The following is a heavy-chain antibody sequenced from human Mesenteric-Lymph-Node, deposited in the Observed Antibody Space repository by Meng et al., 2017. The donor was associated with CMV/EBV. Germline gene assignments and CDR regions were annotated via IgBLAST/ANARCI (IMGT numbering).Heavy chain of an antibody. CDR2: ISGSGGST. CDR1: GFTFSSHA. CDR3: AKEGPSLYYDFWSGYYTYYFDY. V-gene: IGHV3-23*01. Sequence: GESLKISCAASGFTFSSHAMSWVRQVPGKGLDWVSAISGSGGSTYSADSVKGRFTISRDNSKNTLYLQMNSLRAEDTAVYYCAKEGPSLYYDFWSGYYTYYFDYWGQGTLVTVSS. D-gene: IGHD3-3*01. J-gene: IGHJ4*02.